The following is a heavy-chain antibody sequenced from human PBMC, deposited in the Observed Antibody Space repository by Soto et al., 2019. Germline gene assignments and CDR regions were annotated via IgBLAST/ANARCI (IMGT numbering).Heavy chain of an antibody. V-gene: IGHV4-34*01. CDR1: GGSFSGYY. J-gene: IGHJ5*02. CDR3: GRGPPGDSSGLRNNWFDP. Sequence: SETLSLTCAVYGGSFSGYYWSWIRQPPGKGLEWIGEINHSGSTNYNPSLKSRVTISVDTSKNQFSLKLSSVTAADTAVYYCGRGPPGDSSGLRNNWFDPWGQGTLVTVSS. D-gene: IGHD3-22*01. CDR2: INHSGST.